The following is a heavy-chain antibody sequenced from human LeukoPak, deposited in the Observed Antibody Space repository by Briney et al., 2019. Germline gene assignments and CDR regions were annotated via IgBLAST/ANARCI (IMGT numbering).Heavy chain of an antibody. V-gene: IGHV4-38-2*01. D-gene: IGHD3-16*02. J-gene: IGHJ4*02. Sequence: SETLSLTCAVSGYSISSGYYWGWIRQPPGKGLEWIGSIYYSGSTYYNPSLKSRVTISVDTSKNQFSLKLSSVTAADTAVYYCARHPVTGYYDYVWGSYLPTQFDYWGQGTLVTVSS. CDR2: IYYSGST. CDR3: ARHPVTGYYDYVWGSYLPTQFDY. CDR1: GYSISSGYY.